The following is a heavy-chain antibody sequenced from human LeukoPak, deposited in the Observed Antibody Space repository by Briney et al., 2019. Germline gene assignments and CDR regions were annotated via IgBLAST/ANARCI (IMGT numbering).Heavy chain of an antibody. J-gene: IGHJ4*02. V-gene: IGHV5-51*01. D-gene: IGHD1-26*01. CDR2: ICPGDSDT. CDR1: GYSFISYW. Sequence: PGESLKISCKGSGYSFISYWIGWVRQVPGKGLEWMGSICPGDSDTRYSPSFQGQVTISADKSISTAYLQWSSLKASDTAMYYCARRSGNYYYFDYWGQGTLVTVSS. CDR3: ARRSGNYYYFDY.